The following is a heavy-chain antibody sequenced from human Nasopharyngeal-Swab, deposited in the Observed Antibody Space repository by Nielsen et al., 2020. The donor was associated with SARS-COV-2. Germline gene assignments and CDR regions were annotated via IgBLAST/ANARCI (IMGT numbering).Heavy chain of an antibody. Sequence: QMPGKGLEWMGIIYPGDSDTRYSPSFQGQVTISADKSISTAYLQWSSLKASDTAMYYCARHSGYSSSSSTTFDYWGQGTLVTVSS. CDR3: ARHSGYSSSSSTTFDY. CDR2: IYPGDSDT. J-gene: IGHJ4*02. V-gene: IGHV5-51*01. D-gene: IGHD6-6*01.